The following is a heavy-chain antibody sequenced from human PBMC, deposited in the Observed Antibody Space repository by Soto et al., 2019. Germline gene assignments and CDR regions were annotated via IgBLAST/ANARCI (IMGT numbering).Heavy chain of an antibody. CDR2: FDPEDGET. J-gene: IGHJ5*02. V-gene: IGHV1-24*01. CDR3: ARDIGIQIWLQTTDGWFDP. D-gene: IGHD5-18*01. Sequence: ASVKVSCKVSGYTLTELSMHWVRQAPGKGLEWMGGFDPEDGETIYAQKFQGRVTMTEDTSTDTAYMELSSLRSEDTAVYYCARDIGIQIWLQTTDGWFDPWGQGTLVTVSS. CDR1: GYTLTELS.